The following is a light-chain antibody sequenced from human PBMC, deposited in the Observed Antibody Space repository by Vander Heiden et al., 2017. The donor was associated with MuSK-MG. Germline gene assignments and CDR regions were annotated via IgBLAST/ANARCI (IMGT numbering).Light chain of an antibody. CDR1: QSVSTTY. CDR2: GAS. Sequence: DIVLTQSPSSLSLSPGDRATISCRASQSVSTTYLAWYQQKPRQPPRLLIVGASNRATGIPDRCRSSGSGTDFTLTISGLEHEDLAVYYCQQYGSSPRTFGQGTKVEIK. J-gene: IGKJ1*01. V-gene: IGKV3-20*01. CDR3: QQYGSSPRT.